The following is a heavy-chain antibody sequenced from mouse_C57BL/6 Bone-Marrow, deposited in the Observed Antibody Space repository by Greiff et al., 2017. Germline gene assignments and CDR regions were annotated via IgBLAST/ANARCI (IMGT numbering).Heavy chain of an antibody. V-gene: IGHV5-2*01. CDR1: EYEFPSHD. D-gene: IGHD1-1*01. CDR2: INSDGGST. J-gene: IGHJ1*03. Sequence: EVQLVESGGGLVQPGESLKLSCESNEYEFPSHDMSWVRKTPEKRLELVAAINSDGGSTYYPDTMERRFIISRDNTKKTLYLQMSSLRSEDTALYYSRRRGVYYGSSCWYFDVWGTGTTVTVSS. CDR3: RRRGVYYGSSCWYFDV.